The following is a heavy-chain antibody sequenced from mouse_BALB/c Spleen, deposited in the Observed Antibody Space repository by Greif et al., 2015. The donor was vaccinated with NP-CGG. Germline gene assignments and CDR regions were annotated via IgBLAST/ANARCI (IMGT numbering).Heavy chain of an antibody. D-gene: IGHD2-1*01. CDR3: AREGGNYFAWFAY. V-gene: IGHV5-9-1*01. J-gene: IGHJ3*01. CDR1: GFTFSSYA. CDR2: ISSGGSYT. Sequence: EVKLVDSGGGLVKPGGSLKLSCAASGFTFSSYAMSWVRQTPEKRLEWVATISSGGSYTYYPDSVKGRFTISRDNAKNTLYLQMSSLRSEDTAMYYCAREGGNYFAWFAYWGQGTLVTVSA.